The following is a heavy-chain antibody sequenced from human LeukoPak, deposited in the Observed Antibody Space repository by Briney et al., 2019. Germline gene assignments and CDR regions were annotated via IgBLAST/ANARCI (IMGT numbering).Heavy chain of an antibody. J-gene: IGHJ6*02. CDR2: ISGSGDNT. D-gene: IGHD3-16*01. Sequence: PGGSLRLSCAASGFTFSTYAMTWVRQAPGKGLEWVSSISGSGDNTYHADSVKGRFTISRDNSKNTLYLQMNSLRAEDTAVYYCARDGAVSLMDVWGLGATVTVSS. V-gene: IGHV3-23*01. CDR3: ARDGAVSLMDV. CDR1: GFTFSTYA.